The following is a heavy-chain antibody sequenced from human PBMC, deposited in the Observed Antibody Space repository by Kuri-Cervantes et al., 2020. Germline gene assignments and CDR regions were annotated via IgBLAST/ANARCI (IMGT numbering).Heavy chain of an antibody. CDR3: ARVAPKFYYYYYMDV. CDR2: MESGGDVR. J-gene: IGHJ6*03. V-gene: IGHV1-46*02. Sequence: ASVKVSCKASGYTFNTYHIHWVRQAPGQGLEWMGKMESGGDVRMNTQTSQGRLTLTRDTSTNTVYMELRSLRSDDTAVYYCARVAPKFYYYYYMDVWGKGTTVTVSS. CDR1: GYTFNTYH.